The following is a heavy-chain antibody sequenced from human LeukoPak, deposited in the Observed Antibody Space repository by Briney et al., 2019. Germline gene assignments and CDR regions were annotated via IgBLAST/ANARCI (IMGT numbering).Heavy chain of an antibody. V-gene: IGHV4-34*01. CDR2: INHSGST. J-gene: IGHJ6*02. Sequence: ASETLSLTCAVYGGSFSGYYWSWIRQPPGKGLEWIGEINHSGSTNYNPSLKSRVTISVDTSKNQFSLKLSSVTAADTAVYYCARLETYYDFWSGYYGVGSYGMDVWGQGTTVTVSS. CDR3: ARLETYYDFWSGYYGVGSYGMDV. CDR1: GGSFSGYY. D-gene: IGHD3-3*01.